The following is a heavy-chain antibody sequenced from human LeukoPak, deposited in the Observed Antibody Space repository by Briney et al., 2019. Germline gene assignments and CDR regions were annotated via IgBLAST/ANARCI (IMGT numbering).Heavy chain of an antibody. CDR1: GGSISSSSYY. CDR3: ARVRSSGWNDY. V-gene: IGHV4-39*07. D-gene: IGHD6-19*01. J-gene: IGHJ4*02. Sequence: SETLSLTCTVSGGSISSSSYYWGWIRQPPGKGLEWIGSIYYSGSTYYNPSLKSRVTISVDTSKNQFSLKLSSVTAADTAVYYCARVRSSGWNDYWGQGTLVTVSS. CDR2: IYYSGST.